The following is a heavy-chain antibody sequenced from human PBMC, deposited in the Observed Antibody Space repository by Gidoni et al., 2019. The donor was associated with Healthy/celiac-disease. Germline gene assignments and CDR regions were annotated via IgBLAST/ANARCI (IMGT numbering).Heavy chain of an antibody. J-gene: IGHJ1*01. CDR2: IAYDGSNK. Sequence: QVQLVESGGGVVQPGRSLRLSCAASGFTFSSYAMHWVRQAPGKGLEWVAVIAYDGSNKYYADSVKGRFTISRDNSKNTLYLQMNSLRAEDTAVYYCARKMYSSSWYSEYFQHWGQGTLVTVSS. V-gene: IGHV3-30-3*01. D-gene: IGHD6-13*01. CDR1: GFTFSSYA. CDR3: ARKMYSSSWYSEYFQH.